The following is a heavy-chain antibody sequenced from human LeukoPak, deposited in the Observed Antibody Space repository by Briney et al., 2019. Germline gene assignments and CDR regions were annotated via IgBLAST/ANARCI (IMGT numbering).Heavy chain of an antibody. CDR1: GGSISSSNW. CDR2: IYHSGST. CDR3: ARSVPGISYGMDV. V-gene: IGHV4-4*02. J-gene: IGHJ6*02. Sequence: NPSGTLSLTCVVSGGSISSSNWRSWVRQPPGKGLEWIGEIYHSGSTNYNPSLKSRVTISVDKSKSQFSLKLSSVTAADTAVYYCARSVPGISYGMDVWGRGTTVTVSS. D-gene: IGHD2-2*01.